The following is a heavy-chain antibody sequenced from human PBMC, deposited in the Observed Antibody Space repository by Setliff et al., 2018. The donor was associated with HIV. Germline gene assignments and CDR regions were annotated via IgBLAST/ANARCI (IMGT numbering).Heavy chain of an antibody. J-gene: IGHJ3*02. Sequence: GASLKISCQGSGYRFTNNWINWVRQMPGKGLEWMGRINPSDSDVHYSPAFQRHVTISADKSISGAYLQWSSLKASDSATYYCARGQGFVWGSSLDAFDIWGQGTMVTVSS. CDR1: GYRFTNNW. D-gene: IGHD3-16*01. CDR3: ARGQGFVWGSSLDAFDI. V-gene: IGHV5-10-1*01. CDR2: INPSDSDV.